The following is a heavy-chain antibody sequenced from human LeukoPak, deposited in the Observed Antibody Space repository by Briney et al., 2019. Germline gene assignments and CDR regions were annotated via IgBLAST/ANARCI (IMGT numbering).Heavy chain of an antibody. Sequence: SETLSLTCAVSGGSISSNSYYWSWIRQPPGRGLEWIGYVYYSGSTSYNPSLKSRVTISLDTSKNQLSLRLSSVTAADTAVYYCARPEEADKFYAFDFWGRGTMVTVSS. CDR2: VYYSGST. J-gene: IGHJ3*01. D-gene: IGHD3-22*01. CDR3: ARPEEADKFYAFDF. V-gene: IGHV4-61*01. CDR1: GGSISSNSYY.